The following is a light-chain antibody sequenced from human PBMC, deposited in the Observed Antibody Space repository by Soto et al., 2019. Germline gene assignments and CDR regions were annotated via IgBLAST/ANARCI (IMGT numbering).Light chain of an antibody. CDR2: GAS. V-gene: IGKV3-20*01. Sequence: EIVLTQSPGTLSLSPGERATLSCRASQSVSSNYLAWYQQKPGQAPRLLIYGASSRASDIPDRFSGSGSETDFTLTISRLEPEDFAVYYCQQYGSSPPYTFGQGTKLEIK. CDR3: QQYGSSPPYT. J-gene: IGKJ2*01. CDR1: QSVSSNY.